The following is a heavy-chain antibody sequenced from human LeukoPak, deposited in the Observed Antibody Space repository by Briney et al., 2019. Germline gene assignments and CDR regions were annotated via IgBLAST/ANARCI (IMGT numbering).Heavy chain of an antibody. Sequence: GASVKVSCKASGYTFTGYYMHWVRQAPGQGLEWMGWINPNSGGTNYAQKFQGRVTMTRDTSIITAYMELSRLRSDDTAVYYCASYGARDNGYNPLPGYYYYMDVWGKGTTVTISS. J-gene: IGHJ6*03. CDR1: GYTFTGYY. CDR3: ASYGARDNGYNPLPGYYYYMDV. CDR2: INPNSGGT. D-gene: IGHD5-24*01. V-gene: IGHV1-2*02.